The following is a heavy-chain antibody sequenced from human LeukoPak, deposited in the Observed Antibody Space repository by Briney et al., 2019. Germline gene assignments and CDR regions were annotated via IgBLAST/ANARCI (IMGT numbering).Heavy chain of an antibody. D-gene: IGHD1-26*01. Sequence: GGSLRLSCAASGFTFSSYWMHWVRQAPGKGLVWVSRINTDGSSTSYADSVKGRFTISRDNAKNTLYLQMNSLRADDTAVYYCARTRRNSGSYYGDCWGQGTLVTVSS. CDR1: GFTFSSYW. CDR2: INTDGSST. CDR3: ARTRRNSGSYYGDC. J-gene: IGHJ4*02. V-gene: IGHV3-74*01.